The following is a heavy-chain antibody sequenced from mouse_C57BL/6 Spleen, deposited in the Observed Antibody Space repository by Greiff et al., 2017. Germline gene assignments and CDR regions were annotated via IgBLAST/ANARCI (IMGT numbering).Heavy chain of an antibody. CDR2: IRNKANGYTT. V-gene: IGHV7-3*01. D-gene: IGHD1-1*01. CDR1: GFTFTDYY. CDR3: ARDRSSGNWFAY. J-gene: IGHJ3*01. Sequence: EVQRVESGGGLVQPGGSLSLSCAASGFTFTDYYMSWVRQPPGKALEWLGFIRNKANGYTTEYSASVKGRFTISRDNSQSILYLQMNALRAEDSATYCCARDRSSGNWFAYWGQGTLVTVSA.